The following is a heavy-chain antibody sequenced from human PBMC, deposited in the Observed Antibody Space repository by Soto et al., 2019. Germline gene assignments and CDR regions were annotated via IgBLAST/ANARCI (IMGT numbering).Heavy chain of an antibody. CDR2: IYYSGST. V-gene: IGHV4-59*08. CDR3: ASTDYGDYYFDY. CDR1: GGSISSYY. J-gene: IGHJ4*02. Sequence: SETLSLTCTVSGGSISSYYWSWIRQPPGKGLEWIGYIYYSGSTNYNPSLKSRVTISVDTSKNQFSLKLSSVTAADTAVYYCASTDYGDYYFDYWGQGTLVTVSS. D-gene: IGHD4-17*01.